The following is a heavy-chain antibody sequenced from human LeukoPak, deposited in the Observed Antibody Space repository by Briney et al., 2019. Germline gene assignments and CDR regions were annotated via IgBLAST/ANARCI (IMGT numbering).Heavy chain of an antibody. CDR1: GGSISSYY. D-gene: IGHD2-21*01. CDR3: SFEY. J-gene: IGHJ4*02. CDR2: FYSSVST. Sequence: ETLSLTCIVSGGSISSYYWNWIRQSAGKGLEWIGRFYSSVSTDYNPSLKRRVTMSVDTSKNQFSLKLSSVTAAYCGSDCYSFEYWGQGTLVTVSS. V-gene: IGHV4-4*07.